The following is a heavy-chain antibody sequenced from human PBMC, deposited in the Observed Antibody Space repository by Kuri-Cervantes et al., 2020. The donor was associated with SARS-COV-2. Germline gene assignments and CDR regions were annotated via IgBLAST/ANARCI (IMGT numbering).Heavy chain of an antibody. CDR2: NYYSGST. D-gene: IGHD5-24*01. V-gene: IGHV4-59*01. Sequence: ESLKISCTVSGGPISSYYWSWIRQPPGKGLEWIGYNYYSGSTNYNPSLKSRVTISVDTSKNQFSLKLSSVTAADTAVYYCARLGLADGYNFYYYYYGMDVWGQGTTVTVSS. CDR3: ARLGLADGYNFYYYYYGMDV. J-gene: IGHJ6*02. CDR1: GGPISSYY.